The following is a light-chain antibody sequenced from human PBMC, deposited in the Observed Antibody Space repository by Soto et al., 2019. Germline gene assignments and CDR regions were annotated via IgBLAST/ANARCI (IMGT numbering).Light chain of an antibody. CDR2: GAS. V-gene: IGKV3-20*01. J-gene: IGKJ2*01. Sequence: EIVFTQSPGTLSLSPGERATLSCRAGQSVTSTYVAWYQQKQGQAPRLLIYGASYRATDIPDRFSGSGSGTDFTLTISRLEAEGFAVYYCHQYGTSPYTFGQGTKLEIK. CDR3: HQYGTSPYT. CDR1: QSVTSTY.